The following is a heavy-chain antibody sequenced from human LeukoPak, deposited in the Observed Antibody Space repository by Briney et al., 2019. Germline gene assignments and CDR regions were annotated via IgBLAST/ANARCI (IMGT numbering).Heavy chain of an antibody. V-gene: IGHV4-34*01. CDR3: ARGFDYNRYYGMDV. CDR2: INHSGST. D-gene: IGHD4-11*01. CDR1: GGSFSGYY. J-gene: IGHJ6*02. Sequence: SETLSLTCAVYGGSFSGYYWSWIRQPPGKGLEWIGEINHSGSTNYNPSLKSRVTILLDKSKNQFSLKLSSVTAADTAVYYCARGFDYNRYYGMDVWGQGTTVTVSS.